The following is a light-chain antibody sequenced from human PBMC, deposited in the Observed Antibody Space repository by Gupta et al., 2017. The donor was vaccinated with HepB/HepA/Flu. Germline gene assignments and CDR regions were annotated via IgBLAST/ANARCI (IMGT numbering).Light chain of an antibody. CDR3: AAWDTSLNVVV. CDR2: YND. J-gene: IGLJ2*01. CDR1: SSNIARNN. Sequence: QSVLTQSPSVSGTPGQRVTISCSGSSSNIARNNVNWYQQVPGTAPKLIIYYNDERPSGVPDRFSGSKSGTSASLAISGLQSEDEADYYCAAWDTSLNVVVFDGGTKLTVL. V-gene: IGLV1-44*01.